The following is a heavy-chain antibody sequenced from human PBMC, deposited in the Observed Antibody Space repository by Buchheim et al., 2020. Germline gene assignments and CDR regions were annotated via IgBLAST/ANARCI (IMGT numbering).Heavy chain of an antibody. V-gene: IGHV3-15*07. J-gene: IGHJ2*01. Sequence: EEQLVESGGGLVKPGGSLRLSCAASGFTFSDAWMNWVRQAPGKGLEWVGRIKREADGGTAEYAAHVRGRFTLYRDDSTDTLYLQMNSLRAEDTAVYYCTTSTVVSATYWYFNVWGRGTL. CDR1: GFTFSDAW. CDR3: TTSTVVSATYWYFNV. CDR2: IKREADGGTA. D-gene: IGHD2-21*02.